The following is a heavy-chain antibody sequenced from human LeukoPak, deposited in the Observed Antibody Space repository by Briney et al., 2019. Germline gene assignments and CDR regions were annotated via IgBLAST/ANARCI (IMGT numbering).Heavy chain of an antibody. V-gene: IGHV3-30*02. CDR2: IRYDGSNK. D-gene: IGHD3-10*01. CDR1: GFTFSSYV. Sequence: PGGSLRLSCAASGFTFSSYVMHWVRQAPGKGLEWVAFIRYDGSNKYYADSVKGRFTISRDNSKNTLYLQMNSLRAEDTAVYYCAKAANYYGSGYYYYMDVWGEGTTVTISS. CDR3: AKAANYYGSGYYYYMDV. J-gene: IGHJ6*03.